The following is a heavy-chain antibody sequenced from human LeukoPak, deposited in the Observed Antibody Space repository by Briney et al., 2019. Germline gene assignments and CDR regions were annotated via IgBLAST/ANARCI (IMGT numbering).Heavy chain of an antibody. CDR2: INHSGST. V-gene: IGHV4-34*01. J-gene: IGHJ5*02. D-gene: IGHD4-17*01. CDR1: GVSFSGYY. Sequence: SETLSLTCAVYGVSFSGYYWSWIRQPPGKGLEWIGEINHSGSTNYNPSLKSRVTISVDTSKNQFSLKLSSVTAADTAVYYCARGLADYGDYADWFDPWGQGTLVTASS. CDR3: ARGLADYGDYADWFDP.